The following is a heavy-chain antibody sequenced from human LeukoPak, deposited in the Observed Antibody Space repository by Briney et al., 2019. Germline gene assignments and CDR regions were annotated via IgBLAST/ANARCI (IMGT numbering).Heavy chain of an antibody. CDR1: GFTFSSYA. V-gene: IGHV3-23*01. D-gene: IGHD2-2*01. CDR3: AKVISRNFVVVPAADY. CDR2: ISGSGGST. Sequence: GGSLRLSCAASGFTFSSYAMSWVRQAPGKGLEWVSAISGSGGSTYYADSVKGRFTVSRDNSKNSLYLQMNSLRTEDTALYYCAKVISRNFVVVPAADYWGQGTLVTVSS. J-gene: IGHJ4*02.